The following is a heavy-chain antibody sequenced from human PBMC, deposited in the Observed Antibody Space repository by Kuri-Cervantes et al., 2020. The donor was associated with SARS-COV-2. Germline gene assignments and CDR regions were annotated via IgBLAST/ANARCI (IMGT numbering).Heavy chain of an antibody. V-gene: IGHV4-39*07. Sequence: GSLRLSCTVSGGSISSSSYYWGWIRQPPGKGLEWIGSIYYSGSTYYNPSLKSRVTISVDTSKNQFSLKLSSVTAADTAVYYCARRPDQIYWYFDLWGRGTLFTVSS. CDR3: ARRPDQIYWYFDL. CDR1: GGSISSSSYY. J-gene: IGHJ2*01. CDR2: IYYSGST. D-gene: IGHD2-2*01.